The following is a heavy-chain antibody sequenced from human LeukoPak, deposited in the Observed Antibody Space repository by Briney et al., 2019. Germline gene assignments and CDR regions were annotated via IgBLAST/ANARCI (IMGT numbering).Heavy chain of an antibody. V-gene: IGHV3-15*01. CDR3: SQEGYGGTDY. J-gene: IGHJ4*02. CDR1: GFTFSNAW. Sequence: GGSLRLSCAASGFTFSNAWMSWVRQPPGKGLEWVGRIKYKTDAGTTDYTAPVEGRFAISRDDSKNTLYLQLNSLKTEDTDVYYCSQEGYGGTDYWGQGNLVSVSS. CDR2: IKYKTDAGTT. D-gene: IGHD5-12*01.